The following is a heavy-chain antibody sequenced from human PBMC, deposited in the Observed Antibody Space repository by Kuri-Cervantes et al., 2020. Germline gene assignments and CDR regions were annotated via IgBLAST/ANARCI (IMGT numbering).Heavy chain of an antibody. CDR2: IYHSGST. D-gene: IGHD3-3*01. Sequence: TLSLTCAVSGGSISSCNRWRGVRQPPGEGRGWSGEIYHSGSTNYNPSLKSRVTISVDKSKNPFSLKLSAVTAADTAVYYCARAAEPLRLWGQGTLVTVSS. CDR1: GGSISSCNR. CDR3: ARAAEPLRL. J-gene: IGHJ4*02. V-gene: IGHV4-4*02.